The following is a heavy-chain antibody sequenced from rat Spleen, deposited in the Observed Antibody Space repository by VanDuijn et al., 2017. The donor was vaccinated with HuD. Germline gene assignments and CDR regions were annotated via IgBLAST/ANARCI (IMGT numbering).Heavy chain of an antibody. V-gene: IGHV5-31*01. D-gene: IGHD1-1*01. J-gene: IGHJ3*01. Sequence: EVQLVESGGGLVQPGRSLKLSCVASGFTFNNYWMTWIRQAPGKGLEWVASIGTGGGNTYYRDSVKGRFTISRDNAKSTVYLQMDSLRSEDTATYYCTTVVQGHGFSYWGQGTLVTVSS. CDR2: IGTGGGNT. CDR3: TTVVQGHGFSY. CDR1: GFTFNNYW.